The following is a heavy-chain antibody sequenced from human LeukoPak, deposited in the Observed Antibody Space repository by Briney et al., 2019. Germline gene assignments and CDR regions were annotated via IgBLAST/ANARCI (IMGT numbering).Heavy chain of an antibody. CDR2: ISGSGGST. Sequence: PGGSLRLSCAASGFTFSSYAMGWVRQAPGKGLEWVSGISGSGGSTYYADSVKGRFTISRDNSKNTLYLQMNSLRAEDTAVYYCASQARASMIVVVDYWGQGTLVTVSS. CDR1: GFTFSSYA. J-gene: IGHJ4*02. CDR3: ASQARASMIVVVDY. D-gene: IGHD3-22*01. V-gene: IGHV3-23*01.